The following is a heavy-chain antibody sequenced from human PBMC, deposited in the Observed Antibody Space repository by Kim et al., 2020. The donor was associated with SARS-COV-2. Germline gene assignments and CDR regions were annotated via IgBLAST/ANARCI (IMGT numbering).Heavy chain of an antibody. D-gene: IGHD5-12*01. J-gene: IGHJ6*02. V-gene: IGHV1-69*04. CDR3: ARDPGYRDYYYGMDV. Sequence: QKFQGRVTITADKSTSTAYMELSSLRSEDTAVYYCARDPGYRDYYYGMDVWGQGTTVTVSS.